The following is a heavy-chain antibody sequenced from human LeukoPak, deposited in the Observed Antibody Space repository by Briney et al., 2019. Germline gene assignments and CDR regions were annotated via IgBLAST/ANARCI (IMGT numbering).Heavy chain of an antibody. V-gene: IGHV3-30*18. Sequence: PGGSLRLSCAASGFSFISYGMHWVRQAPGKGLEWVGVISDDGRSKDYADSVKGRFTIPRDNSKDTLYLQMNSLRDEDTAVYYCAKRPSDYGDYVSYFDYWGQGTLVTVSS. CDR2: ISDDGRSK. CDR1: GFSFISYG. J-gene: IGHJ4*02. D-gene: IGHD4-17*01. CDR3: AKRPSDYGDYVSYFDY.